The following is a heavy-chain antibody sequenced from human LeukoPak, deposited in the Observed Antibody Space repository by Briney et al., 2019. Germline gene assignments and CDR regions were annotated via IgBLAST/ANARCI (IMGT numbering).Heavy chain of an antibody. V-gene: IGHV4-4*07. CDR1: GGSISSYY. CDR2: IYTSGST. Sequence: SETLSLTCTVPGGSISSYYSSWIRQPAGKGLEWIGRIYTSGSTNYNPSLKSRVTMSVDTSKNQFSLKLSSVTAADTAMYYCARDATVTPPASFDIWGQGTMVTVSS. CDR3: ARDATVTPPASFDI. J-gene: IGHJ3*02. D-gene: IGHD4-17*01.